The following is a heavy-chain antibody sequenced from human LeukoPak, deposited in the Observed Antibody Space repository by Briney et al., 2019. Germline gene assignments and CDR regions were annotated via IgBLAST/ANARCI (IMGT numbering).Heavy chain of an antibody. Sequence: ASVKVSCKASGYTFTGDYMHCVRQAPGQGLKWMGWINPNSGGTNYAQKLQCRVTMTRDKSISTAYMELSRLRSDDTAVYYCARDGATLWSGYAAQPHYMDVWGKGTTVTVSS. J-gene: IGHJ6*03. D-gene: IGHD3-3*01. CDR1: GYTFTGDY. CDR3: ARDGATLWSGYAAQPHYMDV. CDR2: INPNSGGT. V-gene: IGHV1-2*02.